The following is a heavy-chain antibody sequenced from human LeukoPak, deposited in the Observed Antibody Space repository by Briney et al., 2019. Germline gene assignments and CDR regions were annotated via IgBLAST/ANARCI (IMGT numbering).Heavy chain of an antibody. V-gene: IGHV4-39*01. D-gene: IGHD5-24*01. J-gene: IGHJ4*02. CDR3: ARHGVEMAIEGYFDY. CDR2: IYYSGST. Sequence: SETLSLTCTVSGGSISSSSYYWGWIRQPPGKGLEWIGSIYYSGSTYYNPSLKSRVTISVETSKNQFSLKLSSVTAADTAVYYCARHGVEMAIEGYFDYWGQGTLVTVSS. CDR1: GGSISSSSYY.